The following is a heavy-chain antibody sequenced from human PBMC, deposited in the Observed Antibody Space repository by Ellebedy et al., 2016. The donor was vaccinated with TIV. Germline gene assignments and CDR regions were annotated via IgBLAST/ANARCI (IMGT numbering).Heavy chain of an antibody. CDR1: GGSFSGYY. Sequence: SETLSLXXGVYGGSFSGYYWGWVRQPPGKGLEWIGEISHSGSTNDNLSLKTRVTMLVDTSKNQFSLKLSSVTAADTAMYFCARGRRGYGNSYSYFDFWGQGTLVTVSS. J-gene: IGHJ4*02. CDR3: ARGRRGYGNSYSYFDF. CDR2: ISHSGST. D-gene: IGHD5-12*01. V-gene: IGHV4-34*01.